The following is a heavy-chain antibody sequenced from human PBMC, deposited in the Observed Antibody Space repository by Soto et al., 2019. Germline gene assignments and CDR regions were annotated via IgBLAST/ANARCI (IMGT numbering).Heavy chain of an antibody. CDR3: ARGGEPINY. CDR1: GGTFSTYT. Sequence: SVKVSCKASGGTFSTYTITWVRQAPGQGLEWMGRIIPIIGIINYAQKFQGRVTITADKFTGTAYMELTRLRSDDTAVYYCARGGEPINYWGQGTLVTVSS. CDR2: IIPIIGII. V-gene: IGHV1-69*02. D-gene: IGHD2-21*01. J-gene: IGHJ4*02.